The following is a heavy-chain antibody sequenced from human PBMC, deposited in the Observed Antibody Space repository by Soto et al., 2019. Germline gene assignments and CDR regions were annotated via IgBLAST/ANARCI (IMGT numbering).Heavy chain of an antibody. Sequence: EVQLLESGGGLVQPGGSLRLSCAASGFTFSSYAMSWVRQAPGKGLEWVSAISGSGGSTYYADSVKGRFTISRDNSKNTLYLRMNSLRAEDTAVYYCAKDPGYCSGGSCLQYYYGMDVWGQGTTVTVSS. CDR1: GFTFSSYA. J-gene: IGHJ6*02. CDR3: AKDPGYCSGGSCLQYYYGMDV. V-gene: IGHV3-23*01. D-gene: IGHD2-15*01. CDR2: ISGSGGST.